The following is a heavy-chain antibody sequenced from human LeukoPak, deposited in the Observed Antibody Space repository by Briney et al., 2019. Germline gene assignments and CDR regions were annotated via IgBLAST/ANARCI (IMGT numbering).Heavy chain of an antibody. CDR1: GGSISSSSYY. J-gene: IGHJ5*02. CDR2: IYYSGST. Sequence: PSETLSLTCTVSGGSISSSSYYWGWIRQPPGKGLEWIGSIYYSGSTYYNPSLKSRVTISVDTSKNQFSLKLSSVTAADTAVYYCARTSRGAYCSGGSCYVTWFDPWGQGTLVTVSS. CDR3: ARTSRGAYCSGGSCYVTWFDP. D-gene: IGHD2-15*01. V-gene: IGHV4-39*07.